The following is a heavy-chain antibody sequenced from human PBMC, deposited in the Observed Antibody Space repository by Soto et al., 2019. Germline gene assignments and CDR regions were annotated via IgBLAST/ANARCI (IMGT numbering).Heavy chain of an antibody. CDR3: AREDGDYAYYYYYGMDV. D-gene: IGHD4-17*01. V-gene: IGHV1-18*01. CDR2: ISAYNGNT. J-gene: IGHJ6*02. Sequence: ASVKVSCKASGYTFTSYGISWVRQAPGQGLEWMGWISAYNGNTNYAQKLQGRVTMTTDTSTSTAYMELRSLRSDDTAVYYCAREDGDYAYYYYYGMDVWGQGTTVTVSS. CDR1: GYTFTSYG.